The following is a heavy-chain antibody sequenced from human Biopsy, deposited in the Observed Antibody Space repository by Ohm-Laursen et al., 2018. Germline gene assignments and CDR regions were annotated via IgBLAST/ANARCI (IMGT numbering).Heavy chain of an antibody. CDR2: NIPILGTG. V-gene: IGHV1-69*06. CDR3: ATKLTGYFHH. J-gene: IGHJ1*01. Sequence: SVKVSCKAPGGTFSNYGANWVRQAPGQGLEWLGGNIPILGTGNYAQKFQDRVTVAADTSTSTATMELRSLRSDDTAVYYCATKLTGYFHHWGQGTQVTVSS. CDR1: GGTFSNYG. D-gene: IGHD3-9*01.